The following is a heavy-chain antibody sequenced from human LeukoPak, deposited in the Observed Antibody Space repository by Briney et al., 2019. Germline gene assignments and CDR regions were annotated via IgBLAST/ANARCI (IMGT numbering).Heavy chain of an antibody. D-gene: IGHD5-24*01. Sequence: GESLKISCKGSGYXFTSYWISWVRQMPGKGLEWMGRIDPSDSYTNYSPSFQGHVTISADKSISTAYLQWSSLKASDTAMYYCAHSGATAPHWFDPWGQGTLVTVSS. J-gene: IGHJ5*02. CDR3: AHSGATAPHWFDP. CDR2: IDPSDSYT. V-gene: IGHV5-10-1*01. CDR1: GYXFTSYW.